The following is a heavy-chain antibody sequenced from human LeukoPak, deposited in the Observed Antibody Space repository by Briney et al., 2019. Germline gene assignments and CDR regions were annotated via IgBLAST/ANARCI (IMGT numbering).Heavy chain of an antibody. D-gene: IGHD5-12*01. CDR2: INTDGSST. J-gene: IGHJ4*02. CDR3: ARGRIYSGYVSSFDY. V-gene: IGHV3-74*01. CDR1: GFTFSSYW. Sequence: PGGSLRLSCAASGFTFSSYWMYWVRQAPGKGLVWVSRINTDGSSTTYADSVKGRFTISRDNAKNTLYLQMNSLRAEDTAVYYCARGRIYSGYVSSFDYWGQGTLVTVSS.